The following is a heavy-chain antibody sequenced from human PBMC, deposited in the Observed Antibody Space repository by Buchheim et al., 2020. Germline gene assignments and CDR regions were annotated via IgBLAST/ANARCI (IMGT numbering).Heavy chain of an antibody. Sequence: EVQLLESGGGLVQPGGSLRLSCAASGFTFSSYAMSWVRQAPGKGLEWVSAISGSGGSTYYADSVQGRFTISRDNSKNYLYLQMNSLRTEDTALYYCAKAGPSSLYDSSGYEFDYWGQGTL. CDR3: AKAGPSSLYDSSGYEFDY. CDR1: GFTFSSYA. V-gene: IGHV3-23*01. CDR2: ISGSGGST. D-gene: IGHD3-22*01. J-gene: IGHJ4*02.